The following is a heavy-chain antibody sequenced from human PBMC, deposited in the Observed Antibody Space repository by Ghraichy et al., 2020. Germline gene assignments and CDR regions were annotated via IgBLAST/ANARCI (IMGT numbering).Heavy chain of an antibody. D-gene: IGHD6-19*01. Sequence: SETLSLTCTVSGGSISGYYWSWIRQPAGKGLEWIGLIYTSGSTNYNPSLKSRLTMSVDTSKNQFSLKLTSVTAADTAVYYCARDGGARYSSGWRFDYWGQGTLVTVSS. CDR1: GGSISGYY. V-gene: IGHV4-4*07. CDR3: ARDGGARYSSGWRFDY. CDR2: IYTSGST. J-gene: IGHJ4*02.